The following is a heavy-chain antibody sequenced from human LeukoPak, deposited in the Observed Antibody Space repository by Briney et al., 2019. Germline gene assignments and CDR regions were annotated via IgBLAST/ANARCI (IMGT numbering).Heavy chain of an antibody. Sequence: PGGSLRLSCAASGFTFSSNWMHWVRQGPGKGLEWVSSISSSSSYIYYADSVKGRFTISRDNAKNSLYLQMNSLRAEDTAVYYCAQTFYDSSGSWGQGTLVTVSS. J-gene: IGHJ4*02. V-gene: IGHV3-21*01. CDR1: GFTFSSNW. D-gene: IGHD3-22*01. CDR2: ISSSSSYI. CDR3: AQTFYDSSGS.